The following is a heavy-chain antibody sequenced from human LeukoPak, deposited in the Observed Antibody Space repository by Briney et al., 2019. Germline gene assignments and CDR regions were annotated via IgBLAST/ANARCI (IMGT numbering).Heavy chain of an antibody. J-gene: IGHJ4*02. V-gene: IGHV3-30-3*02. CDR3: AKQYCSSTSCYNSAGDY. CDR1: GFTFSRYA. Sequence: GRSLRLSCVASGFTFSRYAMHWVRRAPGKGLEWVAFISYDGSNKYYADSVKGRFTISRDNSKNTLYLQMNSLRAEDTAVYYCAKQYCSSTSCYNSAGDYWGQGTLVTVSS. D-gene: IGHD2-2*02. CDR2: ISYDGSNK.